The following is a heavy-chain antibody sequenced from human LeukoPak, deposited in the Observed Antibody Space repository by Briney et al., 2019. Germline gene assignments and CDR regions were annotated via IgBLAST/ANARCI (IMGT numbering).Heavy chain of an antibody. Sequence: GGSLRLSCAASGFPFSSYGMHWVRQAPGKGLEWVAFIRYDGSNKYYADSVKGRFTISRDNSKNTLYLQMNSLRAEDTAIYYCAKLGGPYNWDYAGLNYMDVWGKGTTFTVSS. CDR1: GFPFSSYG. V-gene: IGHV3-30*02. J-gene: IGHJ6*03. CDR3: AKLGGPYNWDYAGLNYMDV. D-gene: IGHD1-7*01. CDR2: IRYDGSNK.